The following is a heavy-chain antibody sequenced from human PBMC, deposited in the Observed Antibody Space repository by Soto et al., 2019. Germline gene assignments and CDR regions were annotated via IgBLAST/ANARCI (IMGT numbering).Heavy chain of an antibody. CDR1: GGTFSSYA. CDR3: ARAFSGYELYYYGMDV. CDR2: IIPIFGTA. J-gene: IGHJ6*02. V-gene: IGHV1-69*01. Sequence: QVQLVQSGAEVKKPGSSVKVSCKASGGTFSSYAISWVRQAPGQGLEWMGGIIPIFGTANYAQKFQGRVTITADESTSTAYMGLSSLRSEDTAVYYCARAFSGYELYYYGMDVWGQGTTVTVSS. D-gene: IGHD5-12*01.